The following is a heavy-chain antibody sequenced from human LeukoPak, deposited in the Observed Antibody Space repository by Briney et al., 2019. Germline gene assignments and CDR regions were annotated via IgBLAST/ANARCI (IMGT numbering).Heavy chain of an antibody. CDR3: LWIQLWLKEDAFDI. J-gene: IGHJ3*02. V-gene: IGHV1-69*01. CDR2: IIPIFGTA. D-gene: IGHD5-18*01. Sequence: SVKVSCKASGGTFSSYAISWVRQAPGQGLEWMGGIIPIFGTANYAQKFQGRVAITADESTSTAYMELSGLRSEDTAVYYCLWIQLWLKEDAFDIWGQGTMVTVSS. CDR1: GGTFSSYA.